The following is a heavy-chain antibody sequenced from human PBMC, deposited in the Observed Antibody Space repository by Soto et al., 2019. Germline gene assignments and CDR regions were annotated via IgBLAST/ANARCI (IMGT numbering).Heavy chain of an antibody. CDR3: AHRLSGYNWNWGYFYY. J-gene: IGHJ4*02. V-gene: IGHV2-5*02. Sequence: QITLKESGPTRVKPTQTLTLTCTFSGFSLTSRPMGVGWIRQPPGKALEWLVVIYWDDDKRHSPSLNSRLTIAKDTSGNQVAHTITDMDPVDTATYYCAHRLSGYNWNWGYFYYWGQGALVTVSS. CDR2: IYWDDDK. D-gene: IGHD1-7*01. CDR1: GFSLTSRPMG.